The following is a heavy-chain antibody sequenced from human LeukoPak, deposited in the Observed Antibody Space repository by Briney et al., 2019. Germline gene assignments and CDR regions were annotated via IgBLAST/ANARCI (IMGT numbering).Heavy chain of an antibody. Sequence: GGSLRLSCAASGFXVSSNYMSWVRQAPGKGLEWVSVIYSGGSTYYADSVKGRFTISRDNSKNTLYLQMNSLRAEDTAVYYCARVSGSYYFDYWGQGTLVTVSS. V-gene: IGHV3-53*01. J-gene: IGHJ4*02. CDR3: ARVSGSYYFDY. D-gene: IGHD1-26*01. CDR2: IYSGGST. CDR1: GFXVSSNY.